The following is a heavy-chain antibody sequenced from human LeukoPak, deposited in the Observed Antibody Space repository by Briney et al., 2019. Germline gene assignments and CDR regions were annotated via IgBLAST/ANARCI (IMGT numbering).Heavy chain of an antibody. V-gene: IGHV3-9*03. J-gene: IGHJ6*03. Sequence: GRSLRLSCAASGFTFDDYAMHWVRQAPGKGLEWVSGISWNSGSIGYADSVKGRFTISRDNAKNSLYLQMNSLRAEDMALYYCAKDAAFSLGNYMDVWGKGTTVTVSS. CDR2: ISWNSGSI. CDR3: AKDAAFSLGNYMDV. CDR1: GFTFDDYA.